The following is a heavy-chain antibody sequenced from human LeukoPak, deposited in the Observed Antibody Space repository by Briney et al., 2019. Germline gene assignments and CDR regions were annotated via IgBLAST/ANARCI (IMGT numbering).Heavy chain of an antibody. Sequence: SETLSLTCNVSGGSISSSYWSWIRQPPGKGLEWVGYIYNTEITNYDPSLNSRVTISVDTSKNQLSLRLSSVTAADTAVYYCARHEPPGARRHLDYWGQGTLVTVSS. V-gene: IGHV4-59*08. CDR3: ARHEPPGARRHLDY. CDR2: IYNTEIT. D-gene: IGHD1-14*01. J-gene: IGHJ4*02. CDR1: GGSISSSY.